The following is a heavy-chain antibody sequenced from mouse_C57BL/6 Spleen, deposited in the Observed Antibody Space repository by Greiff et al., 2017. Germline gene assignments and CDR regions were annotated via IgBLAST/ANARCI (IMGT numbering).Heavy chain of an antibody. D-gene: IGHD1-1*01. Sequence: QVQLQQPGAELVKPGASVKLSCKASGYTFTSYWMHWVKQRPGQGLEWIGMIHPNSGSTNYNEKFKSKATLTVDKSSSTAYMQLSSLTSEDSAVYYCAYYYGSSYDWCFDVWGTGTTGTVSS. V-gene: IGHV1-64*01. J-gene: IGHJ1*03. CDR2: IHPNSGST. CDR1: GYTFTSYW. CDR3: AYYYGSSYDWCFDV.